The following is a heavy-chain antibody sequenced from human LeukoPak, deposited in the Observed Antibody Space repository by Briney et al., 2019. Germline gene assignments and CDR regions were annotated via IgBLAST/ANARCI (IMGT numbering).Heavy chain of an antibody. J-gene: IGHJ6*03. Sequence: PGGSLRLSCAASGFTFSSYGMHWVRQAPGKGLEWVAVISYDGSNKYYADSVKGRFTISRDNSKNTLHLQMNSLRAEDTAVYYCAKDKRGIEDIVVVPAAPGGYYYYYMDVWGKGTTVTVPS. CDR3: AKDKRGIEDIVVVPAAPGGYYYYYMDV. CDR1: GFTFSSYG. V-gene: IGHV3-30*18. D-gene: IGHD2-2*01. CDR2: ISYDGSNK.